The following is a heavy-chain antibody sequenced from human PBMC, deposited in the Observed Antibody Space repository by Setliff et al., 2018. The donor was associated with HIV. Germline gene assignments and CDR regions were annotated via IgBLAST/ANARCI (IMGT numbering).Heavy chain of an antibody. D-gene: IGHD1-26*01. CDR1: GFSLTTSGVG. CDR3: TTLVGANPWHDAFDI. Sequence: SGPTLVNPTQTLTLTCTFSGFSLTTSGVGVGWIRQSPGEAPEWLAMIYWDDDTRYRPSLKSRLSITEDTSKNQVVLTMTNMDPVDTAVYYCTTLVGANPWHDAFDIWGHGTMVTVSS. V-gene: IGHV2-5*02. J-gene: IGHJ3*02. CDR2: IYWDDDT.